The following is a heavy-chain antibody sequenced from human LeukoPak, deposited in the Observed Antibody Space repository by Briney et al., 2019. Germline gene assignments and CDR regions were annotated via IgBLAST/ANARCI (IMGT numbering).Heavy chain of an antibody. CDR2: ISIYHGNT. Sequence: ASVKVSCKASGYTFKTYGISWVRQAPGEGLEWMGWISIYHGNTHYAQRFQGRVTLTTDTSTSTAYMELMTLRSDDTGVYYCAREIIPAALTGAYGMDVWGQGTLVTVSS. D-gene: IGHD2-2*01. V-gene: IGHV1-18*01. J-gene: IGHJ4*02. CDR1: GYTFKTYG. CDR3: AREIIPAALTGAYGMDV.